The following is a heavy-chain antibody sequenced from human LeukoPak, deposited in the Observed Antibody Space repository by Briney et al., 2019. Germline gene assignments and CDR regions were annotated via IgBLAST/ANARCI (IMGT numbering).Heavy chain of an antibody. D-gene: IGHD2-2*02. J-gene: IGHJ6*02. Sequence: GGSLRLSCAASGFTFSSYSMNWVRQAPGKGLEWVSSISSSSSYIYYADSVKGRFTISRDKAKKSLYMQMNSLRAEDTAVYYCAREGIVVVPAAIDYYGMDVWGQGTTVTVSS. CDR1: GFTFSSYS. CDR2: ISSSSSYI. V-gene: IGHV3-21*01. CDR3: AREGIVVVPAAIDYYGMDV.